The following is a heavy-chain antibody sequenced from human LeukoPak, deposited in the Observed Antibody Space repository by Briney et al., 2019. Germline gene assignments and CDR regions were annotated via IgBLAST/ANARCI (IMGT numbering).Heavy chain of an antibody. CDR3: AKELDTMFFDY. CDR2: AGWAGGTT. Sequence: GGSLRLSCATSGFNFHRYTIHWVRHAPGKGLEWVSLAGWAGGTTCYSDSVRGRFTISRDSGRNSVYLQMNSLTTDDTAFYFCAKELDTMFFDYWGQGALVTVSS. D-gene: IGHD3-10*02. CDR1: GFNFHRYT. J-gene: IGHJ4*02. V-gene: IGHV3-43*01.